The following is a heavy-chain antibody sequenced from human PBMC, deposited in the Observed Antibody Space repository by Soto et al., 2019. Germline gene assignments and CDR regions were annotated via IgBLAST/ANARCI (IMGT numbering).Heavy chain of an antibody. J-gene: IGHJ4*02. CDR1: GFTFSSYA. Sequence: QVQLVESGGGVVQPGRSLRLSCAASGFTFSSYAMHWVRQAPGKGLEWVAVISYAGSNKYYADSVKGRFTISRDNSKKTLYLQMNSLRAEDTAVYYCARPEGAYDYVWGTFDYWGQGTLVTVSS. V-gene: IGHV3-30-3*01. CDR3: ARPEGAYDYVWGTFDY. CDR2: ISYAGSNK. D-gene: IGHD3-16*01.